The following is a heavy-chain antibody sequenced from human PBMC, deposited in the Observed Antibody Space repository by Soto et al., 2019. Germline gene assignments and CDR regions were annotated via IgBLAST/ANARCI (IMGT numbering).Heavy chain of an antibody. D-gene: IGHD2-2*01. J-gene: IGHJ5*02. CDR2: ISGSGGST. CDR3: AKGRYCSSTSCSNWFDP. CDR1: GFTFSGYA. Sequence: SGGSLRLSCAASGFTFSGYAVSWVRQAPGKGLEWVSAISGSGGSTYYADSVKGRFTISRDNSKNTLYLQMNSLRAEDTAVYYCAKGRYCSSTSCSNWFDPWGQGTLVTVLL. V-gene: IGHV3-23*01.